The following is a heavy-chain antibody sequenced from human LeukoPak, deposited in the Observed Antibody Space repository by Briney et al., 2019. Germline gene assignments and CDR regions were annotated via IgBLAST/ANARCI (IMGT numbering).Heavy chain of an antibody. D-gene: IGHD3-3*01. V-gene: IGHV1-8*01. J-gene: IGHJ5*02. CDR2: MNPNSGNT. Sequence: ASVKVSCKASGYTFTSYDINWVRRATGQGLEWMGWMNPNSGNTGYAQKFQGRVTMTRNTSISTAYMELSSLRSEDTAVYYCARLYYDFWSGYYRFDPWGQGTLVTVSS. CDR1: GYTFTSYD. CDR3: ARLYYDFWSGYYRFDP.